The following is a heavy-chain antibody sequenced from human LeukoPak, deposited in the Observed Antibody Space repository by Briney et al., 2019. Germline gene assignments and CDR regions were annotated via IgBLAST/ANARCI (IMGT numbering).Heavy chain of an antibody. CDR2: ISGSGGNT. Sequence: GGSLRLSCAASGFTFSSYSMSWVRQGPGKGLEWVSAISGSGGNTYYADSVKGRFTISRDNSKNMLYLQMNSLRAEDTAVYYCAKANSGYYFDYWGQGTLVTVSS. D-gene: IGHD1-26*01. CDR3: AKANSGYYFDY. V-gene: IGHV3-23*01. J-gene: IGHJ4*02. CDR1: GFTFSSYS.